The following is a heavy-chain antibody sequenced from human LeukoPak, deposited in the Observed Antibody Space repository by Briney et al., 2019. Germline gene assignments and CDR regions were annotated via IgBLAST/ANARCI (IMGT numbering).Heavy chain of an antibody. CDR3: ARDRSAYYYDSSGTVPLFDY. CDR2: IIPIFGTA. CDR1: GYTFTRSA. Sequence: GASVKVSCKASGYTFTRSAMNWVRQAPGQGLEWMGGIIPIFGTANYAQKFQGRVTITADESTSTAYMELSNLRSEDTAVYYCARDRSAYYYDSSGTVPLFDYWGQGTLVTVSS. V-gene: IGHV1-69*13. D-gene: IGHD3-22*01. J-gene: IGHJ4*02.